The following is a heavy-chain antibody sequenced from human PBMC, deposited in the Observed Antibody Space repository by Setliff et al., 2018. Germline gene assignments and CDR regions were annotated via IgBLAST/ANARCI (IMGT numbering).Heavy chain of an antibody. D-gene: IGHD1-20*01. CDR3: ARDRHNWNPGAPFDY. CDR1: GFTFSSYS. V-gene: IGHV3-48*01. J-gene: IGHJ4*02. CDR2: IGSSGSTI. Sequence: GESLKISCAASGFTFSSYSMNWVRQAPGKGLEWVSYIGSSGSTIYCADSVKGRFTISRDNAKNSLYLQMNSLRAEDTAVYYCARDRHNWNPGAPFDYWGQGTLVTVSS.